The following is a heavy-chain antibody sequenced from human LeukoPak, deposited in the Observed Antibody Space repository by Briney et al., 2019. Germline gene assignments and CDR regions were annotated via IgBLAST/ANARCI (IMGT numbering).Heavy chain of an antibody. V-gene: IGHV3-30-3*01. CDR2: ISYDGSNK. CDR3: ARDTDSSGWYEHVDY. D-gene: IGHD6-19*01. J-gene: IGHJ4*02. Sequence: GGSLRLSCAASGFTFGSYAMHWVRQAPGKGLEWVAVISYDGSNKYYADSVKGRFTISRDNSKNTLYLQMNSLRAEDTAVYYCARDTDSSGWYEHVDYWGQGTLVTVSS. CDR1: GFTFGSYA.